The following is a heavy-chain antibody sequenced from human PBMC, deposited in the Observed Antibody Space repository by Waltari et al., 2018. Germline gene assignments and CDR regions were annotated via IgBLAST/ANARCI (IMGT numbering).Heavy chain of an antibody. CDR3: ARVGSGWYLYFQH. V-gene: IGHV3-7*01. Sequence: EVQLVESGGGLVQPGGSLRLSCAASGFTFSSYWMSWVRRAPGKGLEWVANIKQDGSEKYYVDSGKGRFTISRDNAKNSLYLQMNSLRAEDTAVYYCARVGSGWYLYFQHWGQGTLVTVSS. CDR1: GFTFSSYW. J-gene: IGHJ1*01. D-gene: IGHD6-19*01. CDR2: IKQDGSEK.